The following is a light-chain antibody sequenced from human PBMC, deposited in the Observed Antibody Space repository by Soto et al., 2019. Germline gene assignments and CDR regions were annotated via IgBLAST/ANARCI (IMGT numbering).Light chain of an antibody. CDR1: QSVSNNY. Sequence: EIVLTQSPGTLSLSPGERATLSCMASQSVSNNYLAWYQQKPGQAPRLLIYDASNRATGIPARFSGSGSGTDFTLTISSLEPEDFAVYYCQQRTNWSSVTFGGGTKVDIK. V-gene: IGKV3D-20*02. CDR3: QQRTNWSSVT. J-gene: IGKJ4*01. CDR2: DAS.